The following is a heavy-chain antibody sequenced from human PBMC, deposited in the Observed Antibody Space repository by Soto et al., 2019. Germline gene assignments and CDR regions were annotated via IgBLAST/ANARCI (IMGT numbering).Heavy chain of an antibody. V-gene: IGHV3-23*01. CDR2: ISASGGTT. CDR3: AKEPNGDYVGGVEF. CDR1: GFAFKNYV. J-gene: IGHJ3*01. D-gene: IGHD3-16*01. Sequence: EVQLLESGGDLVQPGGSLRLSCATSGFAFKNYVMSWVRHAPGKGLEWVSGISASGGTTLYADSVKGRFVIARDMSKSTVFLQRYGLRAEDRAVYFCAKEPNGDYVGGVEFGGQGRMVTVSS.